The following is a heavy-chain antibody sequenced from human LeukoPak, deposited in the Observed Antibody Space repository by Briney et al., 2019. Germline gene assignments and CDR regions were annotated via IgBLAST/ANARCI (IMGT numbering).Heavy chain of an antibody. V-gene: IGHV3-23*01. CDR2: ISGSGGST. Sequence: GGSLRLSCVAAGFTFSSYAMSWVRQAPGKGLEWVSAISGSGGSTYYADSVKGRFTISRDNSKNTLYLQMNSLRAEDTAVYYCAKLSLSWAAPVDTAMVPRDYWGQGTLVTVTP. CDR3: AKLSLSWAAPVDTAMVPRDY. CDR1: GFTFSSYA. J-gene: IGHJ4*02. D-gene: IGHD5-18*01.